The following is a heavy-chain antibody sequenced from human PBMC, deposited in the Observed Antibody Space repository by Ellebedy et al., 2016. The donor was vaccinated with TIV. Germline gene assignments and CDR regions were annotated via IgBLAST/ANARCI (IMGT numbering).Heavy chain of an antibody. CDR1: GGTFSSYA. CDR3: ARGKTSDVWLRFTPFDY. D-gene: IGHD5-12*01. CDR2: IIPIFGTA. Sequence: ASVKVSCKASGGTFSSYAISWVRQAPGQGLEWMGGIIPIFGTANYAQKFQGRVTITADESTSTAYMELSSLRSEDTAVYYCARGKTSDVWLRFTPFDYWGQGTLVTVSS. V-gene: IGHV1-69*13. J-gene: IGHJ4*02.